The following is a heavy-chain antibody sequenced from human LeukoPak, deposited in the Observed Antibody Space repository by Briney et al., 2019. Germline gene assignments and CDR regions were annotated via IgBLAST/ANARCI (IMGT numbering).Heavy chain of an antibody. V-gene: IGHV3-9*01. CDR3: AKGRGFENYYYYGMDV. CDR1: GSTFDDCA. CDR2: ISWDSDYK. Sequence: GRSLRLSCAASGSTFDDCAMHWVRQVPGKGLEWVPGISWDSDYKGYADSVKGRFTISRDNTKNSLYLQMNSLRVEDTALYFCAKGRGFENYYYYGMDVWGQGTTVTVSS. D-gene: IGHD3-10*01. J-gene: IGHJ6*02.